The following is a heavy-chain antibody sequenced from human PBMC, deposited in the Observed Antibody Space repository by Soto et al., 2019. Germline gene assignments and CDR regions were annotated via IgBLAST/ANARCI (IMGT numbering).Heavy chain of an antibody. J-gene: IGHJ6*02. V-gene: IGHV4-61*01. Sequence: SETLSLTCTVSGGSVSSGSYYWSWIRQPPGKGLEWIGYIYYSGSTNYNPSLKGRVTISVDTSKNQFSLKLSSVTAADTAVYYCARGIAAAGYYYYGMDVWGQGTTVTVSS. CDR2: IYYSGST. D-gene: IGHD6-13*01. CDR3: ARGIAAAGYYYYGMDV. CDR1: GGSVSSGSYY.